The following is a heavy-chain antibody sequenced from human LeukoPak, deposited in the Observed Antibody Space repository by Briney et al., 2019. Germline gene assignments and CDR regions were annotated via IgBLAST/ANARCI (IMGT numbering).Heavy chain of an antibody. Sequence: GGSLRLSCAASGFTFSSYSMNWVRQAPGKGLEWVSYISSSSSTIYYADSVKGRFTISRDNAKNSLYLQMNSLRAEDTAVYYCARALRTMTPHFDYWGQGTLVTVSS. CDR1: GFTFSSYS. D-gene: IGHD3-22*01. CDR3: ARALRTMTPHFDY. J-gene: IGHJ4*02. CDR2: ISSSSSTI. V-gene: IGHV3-48*04.